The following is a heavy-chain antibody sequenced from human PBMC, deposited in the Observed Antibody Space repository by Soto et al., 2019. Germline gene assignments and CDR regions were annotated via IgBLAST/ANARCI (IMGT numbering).Heavy chain of an antibody. Sequence: GGSLRLSCAASGFTFSSYAMHWVRQAPGKGLEYVSAISSNGGSTYYANSVKGRFTISRDNSKNTLYLQMGSLRAEDMAVYYCASRVLLWFGEFWGQATLVTVSS. CDR2: ISSNGGST. V-gene: IGHV3-64*01. CDR3: ASRVLLWFGEF. J-gene: IGHJ4*02. D-gene: IGHD3-10*01. CDR1: GFTFSSYA.